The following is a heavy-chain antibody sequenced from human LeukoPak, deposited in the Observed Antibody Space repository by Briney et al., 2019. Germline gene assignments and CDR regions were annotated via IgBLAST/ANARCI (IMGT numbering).Heavy chain of an antibody. J-gene: IGHJ5*02. V-gene: IGHV4-61*02. CDR1: GGSIGSGGYS. CDR2: IYTSGST. CDR3: ARQGAPYSSNWFDP. D-gene: IGHD6-13*01. Sequence: KPSQTLSLTCAVSGGSIGSGGYSWSWIRQPAGKGLEWIGRIYTSGSTNYNPSLKSRVTMSVDTSKNQFSLKLSSVTAADTAVYYCARQGAPYSSNWFDPWGQGTLVTVSS.